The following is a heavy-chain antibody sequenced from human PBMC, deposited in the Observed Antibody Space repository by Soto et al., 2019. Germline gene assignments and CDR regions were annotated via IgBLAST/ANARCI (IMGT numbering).Heavy chain of an antibody. CDR1: GGSISSYY. CDR2: IYYSGST. V-gene: IGHV4-59*01. J-gene: IGHJ4*02. D-gene: IGHD6-13*01. CDR3: ASSHGYSSSFDY. Sequence: SETLSLTCTVSGGSISSYYWSWIRQPPGKGLEWTGYIYYSGSTNYNPSLKSRVTISVDTSKNQFSLKLSSVTAADTAVYYCASSHGYSSSFDYWGQGTLVTVSS.